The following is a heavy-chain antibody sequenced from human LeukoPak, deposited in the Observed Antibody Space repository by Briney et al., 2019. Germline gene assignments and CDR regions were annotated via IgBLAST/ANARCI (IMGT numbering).Heavy chain of an antibody. CDR1: GGTFSSYT. CDR2: IIPIFGTA. V-gene: IGHV1-69*05. J-gene: IGHJ5*02. CDR3: ASDLLGSSSWYAWWFDP. Sequence: ASVKVSCKASGGTFSSYTISWVRRAPGQGLEWMGRIIPIFGTANYAQKFQGRVTITTDESTSTAYMELSSLRSEDTAVYYCASDLLGSSSWYAWWFDPWGQGTLVTVSS. D-gene: IGHD6-13*01.